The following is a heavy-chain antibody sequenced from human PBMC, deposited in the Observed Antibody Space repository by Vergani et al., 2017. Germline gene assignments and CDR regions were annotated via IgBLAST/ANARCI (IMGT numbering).Heavy chain of an antibody. CDR2: INSRSSLI. CDR1: GLTLSNYE. D-gene: IGHD2-8*01. J-gene: IGHJ4*02. Sequence: EVQLVESGGGLVQPGGSLRLSCVASGLTLSNYEMHWVRQAPGKGLEWISYINSRSSLIYYADSVKGRFTISRDNAKNSLYLQINSLRTDDTAVYYCNGAGTSVDYWGQGTLVTVSS. V-gene: IGHV3-48*03. CDR3: NGAGTSVDY.